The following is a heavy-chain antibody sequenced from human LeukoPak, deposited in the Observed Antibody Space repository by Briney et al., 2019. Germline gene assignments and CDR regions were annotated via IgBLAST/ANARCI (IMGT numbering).Heavy chain of an antibody. CDR2: IIPIFGTT. Sequence: ASVKVSCKASGGTFSSNAITWVRQAPGQGLEWMGRIIPIFGTTKNAQKFQGRVTISADKSTSTAYMELSSLRSEDTAVYYCAAGWGAAVGGFVPWGQGTLVTVSS. J-gene: IGHJ5*02. V-gene: IGHV1-69*06. CDR3: AAGWGAAVGGFVP. D-gene: IGHD6-13*01. CDR1: GGTFSSNA.